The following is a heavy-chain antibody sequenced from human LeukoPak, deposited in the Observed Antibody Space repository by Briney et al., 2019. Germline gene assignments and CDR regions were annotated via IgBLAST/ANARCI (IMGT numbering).Heavy chain of an antibody. D-gene: IGHD2-2*01. CDR1: GGTFSSYA. CDR3: ARAPPETSYYYHYYMDV. V-gene: IGHV1-69*05. Sequence: ASVKVSCKASGGTFSSYAISWVRQAPGQGLEWMGGIIPIFGTANYAQKFQGRVTITTDESTSTAYMELSSLRSEDTAVYYCARAPPETSYYYHYYMDVWGKGTTVTVSS. CDR2: IIPIFGTA. J-gene: IGHJ6*03.